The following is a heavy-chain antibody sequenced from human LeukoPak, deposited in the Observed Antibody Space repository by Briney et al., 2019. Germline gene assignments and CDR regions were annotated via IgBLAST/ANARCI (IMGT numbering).Heavy chain of an antibody. Sequence: GGSLRLSCTASGFTFSDYWMSWVRQAPGKGPEWVANIKQDGSDKYYVDSVKGRFTISRDNAKNSLYLQMNSLRAEDTAVYYCARDSYDSSGYTDYWGQGTLVTVSS. J-gene: IGHJ4*02. V-gene: IGHV3-7*03. CDR2: IKQDGSDK. CDR3: ARDSYDSSGYTDY. D-gene: IGHD3-22*01. CDR1: GFTFSDYW.